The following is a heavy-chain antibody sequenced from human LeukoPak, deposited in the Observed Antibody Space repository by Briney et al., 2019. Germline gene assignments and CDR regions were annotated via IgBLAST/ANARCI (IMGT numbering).Heavy chain of an antibody. D-gene: IGHD4-23*01. Sequence: GGSLRLSCAASGFTFSSYAMHWVRQAPGKGLEWVAVISYDGSNKYYADSVKGRFTISRDNSKNTLYLQMNSLRAEDTAAYYCARSFMTTVVTPGPWGQGTLVTVSS. CDR3: ARSFMTTVVTPGP. V-gene: IGHV3-30*04. CDR1: GFTFSSYA. J-gene: IGHJ5*02. CDR2: ISYDGSNK.